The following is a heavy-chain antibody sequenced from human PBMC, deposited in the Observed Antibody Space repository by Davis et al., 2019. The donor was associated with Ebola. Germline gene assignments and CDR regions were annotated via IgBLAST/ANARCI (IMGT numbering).Heavy chain of an antibody. J-gene: IGHJ3*02. CDR3: ARGTGNVWLVTAFDI. CDR1: GYTFTSYY. V-gene: IGHV1-46*01. CDR2: INPSGGST. D-gene: IGHD6-19*01. Sequence: AASVKVSCKASGYTFTSYYMHWVRQAPGQGLEWMGIINPSGGSTSYAQKFQGRVTITADKSTSTAYMELSSLRSEDTAVYYCARGTGNVWLVTAFDIWGQGTMVTVSS.